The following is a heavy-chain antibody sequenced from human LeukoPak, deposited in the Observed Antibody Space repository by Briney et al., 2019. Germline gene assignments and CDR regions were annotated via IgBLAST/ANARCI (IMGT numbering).Heavy chain of an antibody. Sequence: GGPLRLSCAASGFTFSSYAMHWVRQAPGKGLEWVAVISYDGSNKYYADSVKGRFTISRDNSKNTLYLQMNSLRAEDTAVYYCARDLDSSGSFDYWGQGTLVTVSS. CDR1: GFTFSSYA. D-gene: IGHD6-19*01. J-gene: IGHJ4*02. CDR3: ARDLDSSGSFDY. V-gene: IGHV3-30*04. CDR2: ISYDGSNK.